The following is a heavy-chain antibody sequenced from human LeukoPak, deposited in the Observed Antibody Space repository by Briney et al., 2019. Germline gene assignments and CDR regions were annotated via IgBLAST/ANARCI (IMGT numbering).Heavy chain of an antibody. CDR2: ISGSGGST. CDR3: AKDLPESMVRGVIITGIDAFDI. J-gene: IGHJ3*02. CDR1: GFTFSSYA. V-gene: IGHV3-23*01. Sequence: GGSLRLSCAASGFTFSSYAMSWVRQAPGKGLEWVSAISGSGGSTYYADSVKGRFTISRDNSKNTLYLQMNSLRAEDTAVYYCAKDLPESMVRGVIITGIDAFDIWGQGTMVTVSS. D-gene: IGHD3-10*01.